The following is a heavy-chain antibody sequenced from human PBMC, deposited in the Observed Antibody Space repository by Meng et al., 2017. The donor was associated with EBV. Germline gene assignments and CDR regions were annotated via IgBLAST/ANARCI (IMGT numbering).Heavy chain of an antibody. Sequence: LQLQESGPGLAQPSXTLSLTCTVSGGSISSSSYYWGWIRQPPGKGLEWIGSIYYSGSTYYNPSLKSRVTISVDTSKNQFSLKLSSVTAADTAVYYCARSSPVRFGELSNWGQGTLVTVSS. CDR3: ARSSPVRFGELSN. J-gene: IGHJ4*02. CDR1: GGSISSSSYY. V-gene: IGHV4-39*07. CDR2: IYYSGST. D-gene: IGHD3-10*01.